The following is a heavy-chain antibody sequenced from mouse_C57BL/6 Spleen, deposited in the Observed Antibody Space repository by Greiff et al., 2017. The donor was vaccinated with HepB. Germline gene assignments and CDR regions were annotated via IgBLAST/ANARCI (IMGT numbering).Heavy chain of an antibody. Sequence: VQLQQSGAELVKPGASVKMSCTASGFTFTDYYMHWVKQRTGQGLEWIGRIDPEDGENKYAPNFQGKATVTADTSSNSAYLQLSTLTSEDTAVYYCARAHYSGAMDDWGQGTTVTVSS. J-gene: IGHJ4*01. CDR2: IDPEDGEN. CDR3: ARAHYSGAMDD. V-gene: IGHV14-2*01. D-gene: IGHD3-2*02. CDR1: GFTFTDYY.